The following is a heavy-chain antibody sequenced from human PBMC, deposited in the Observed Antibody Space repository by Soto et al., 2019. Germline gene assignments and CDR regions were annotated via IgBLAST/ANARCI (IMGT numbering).Heavy chain of an antibody. J-gene: IGHJ6*02. Sequence: GGSLRLSCTASGFTFGDYTMAWFRQAPGGGLEWVSFIRSKAYGGTTEYAASVKGRFTISRDDSKSIAYLQMNRLQSEDAAVYYCARDVASYDYGDFYGMDVWGQGTTVTVSS. V-gene: IGHV3-49*03. CDR2: IRSKAYGGTT. CDR1: GFTFGDYT. CDR3: ARDVASYDYGDFYGMDV. D-gene: IGHD4-17*01.